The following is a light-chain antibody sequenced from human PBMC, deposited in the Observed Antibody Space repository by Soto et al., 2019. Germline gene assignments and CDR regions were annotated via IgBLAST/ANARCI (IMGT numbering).Light chain of an antibody. V-gene: IGLV2-23*01. CDR1: SSDVGSYNL. J-gene: IGLJ2*01. CDR2: EGS. Sequence: QSALTQPASVSGSPGQSITISCPGTSSDVGSYNLVSWYQQHPGKAPKLIIYEGSKRPSGVSNRFSGAKSGNTASLTISGLQAEDEADYYCCSYAGSSTYVVFGGATKLTVL. CDR3: CSYAGSSTYVV.